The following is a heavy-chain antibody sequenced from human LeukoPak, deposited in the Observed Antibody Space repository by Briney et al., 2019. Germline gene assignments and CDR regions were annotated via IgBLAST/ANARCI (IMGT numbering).Heavy chain of an antibody. CDR3: ARVPGAYYVDFDY. V-gene: IGHV3-23*01. CDR2: ISGSGGDT. Sequence: GGSLRLSCTASGFTLTNLAMTWVRQAPGKGLEWVSAISGSGGDTYHADSVKGRFTISRDSFKNTLFLQMNSLRAEDTGVYYCARVPGAYYVDFDYWGQGILVTVSS. CDR1: GFTLTNLA. D-gene: IGHD3-10*01. J-gene: IGHJ4*02.